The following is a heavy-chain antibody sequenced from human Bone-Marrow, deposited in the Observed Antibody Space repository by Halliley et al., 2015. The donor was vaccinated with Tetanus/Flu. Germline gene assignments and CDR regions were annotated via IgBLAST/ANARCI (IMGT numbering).Heavy chain of an antibody. Sequence: SLRLSCAASGFTFSSYALHWVRQTPGKGLEWVTTISYDGSSKFSADSVKGRFTISRDNSKNTLFLQMNMLRADDTAVYYCARTLRGSCYPWVCAMDVWGRGTTVTVSS. CDR2: ISYDGSSK. CDR3: ARTLRGSCYPWVCAMDV. J-gene: IGHJ6*02. D-gene: IGHD2-15*01. V-gene: IGHV3-30-3*01. CDR1: GFTFSSYA.